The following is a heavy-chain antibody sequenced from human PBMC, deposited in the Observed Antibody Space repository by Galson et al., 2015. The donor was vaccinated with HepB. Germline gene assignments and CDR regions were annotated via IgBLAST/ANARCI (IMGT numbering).Heavy chain of an antibody. Sequence: QSGAEVKKPGASVKVSCKTSGYTFTNYGIGWVRQAPGQGLEWMGWISGYSGNTKYVQKFQVRVTMTKDTSTSTAYMELRSLRSDDTAVYYCARVGAAAGFLGYWGQGTLVTVSS. CDR2: ISGYSGNT. CDR3: ARVGAAAGFLGY. CDR1: GYTFTNYG. V-gene: IGHV1-18*01. D-gene: IGHD6-13*01. J-gene: IGHJ4*02.